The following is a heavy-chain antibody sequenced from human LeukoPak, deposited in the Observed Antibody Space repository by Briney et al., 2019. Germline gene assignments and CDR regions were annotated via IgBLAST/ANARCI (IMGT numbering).Heavy chain of an antibody. CDR2: INPNSGGT. J-gene: IGHJ4*02. V-gene: IGHV1-2*02. CDR3: AREGREFGPHKLAGFDY. Sequence: GASVKVSCKTSGYTFTGYYMHWVRQAPGQGLEWMGWINPNSGGTNYAQKFQGRVTMTRDTSITTAYMELNGLRSDDTAVYYCAREGREFGPHKLAGFDYRGQGTLVTISS. D-gene: IGHD3-10*01. CDR1: GYTFTGYY.